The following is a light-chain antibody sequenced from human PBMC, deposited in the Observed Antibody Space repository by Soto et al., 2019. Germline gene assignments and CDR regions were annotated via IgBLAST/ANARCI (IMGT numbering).Light chain of an antibody. CDR1: QSVTSSY. J-gene: IGKJ1*01. Sequence: EIVLTQSPGTLSLSPGERATLSCRASQSVTSSYLAWYQQKPGQAPRLLIYGASIRATGIPARFSGSGSGPEFTLTISSLQSEDFAVYYCQHYNNWPPWTFGQGTKVDIK. CDR3: QHYNNWPPWT. CDR2: GAS. V-gene: IGKV3-15*01.